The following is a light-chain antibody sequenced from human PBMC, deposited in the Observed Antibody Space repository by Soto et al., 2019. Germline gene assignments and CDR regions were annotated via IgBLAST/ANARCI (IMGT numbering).Light chain of an antibody. Sequence: EIVLTQSPGTLSLSPGERTTLSCRASQSVSASYLAWYQQKPGQAPRLLIYAASSRATGIPDRFSGSGSGTDFTLTISRLEPEDFAVYYCQYYSYSLPVTFGQGTRLEMK. CDR2: AAS. CDR1: QSVSASY. CDR3: QYYSYSLPVT. J-gene: IGKJ5*01. V-gene: IGKV3-20*01.